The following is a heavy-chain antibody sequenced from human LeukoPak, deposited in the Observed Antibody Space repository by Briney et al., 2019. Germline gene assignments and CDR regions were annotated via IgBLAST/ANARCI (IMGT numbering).Heavy chain of an antibody. CDR3: ARHKSSGWSEFDY. D-gene: IGHD6-19*01. Sequence: SETLSLTCTVPGDSISSYYWSWIRQPPGKGLEWIGYIYTSESTSYNPSLKSRVTISVDTSKNQFSLKLSSVTAADTAIYYCARHKSSGWSEFDYWGQGTLVTVSS. CDR1: GDSISSYY. CDR2: IYTSEST. J-gene: IGHJ4*02. V-gene: IGHV4-4*09.